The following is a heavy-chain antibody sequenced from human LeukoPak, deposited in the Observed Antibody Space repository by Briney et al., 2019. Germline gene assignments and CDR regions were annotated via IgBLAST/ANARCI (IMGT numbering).Heavy chain of an antibody. D-gene: IGHD6-13*01. CDR3: ARDPGAAAGSSWFDP. Sequence: GGSLRLSCAASGFTFSSYWMSWVRQAPGKGLEGVANIKQDGSEKYYVDSVKGRFTISRDNAKNSLYLQMNSLRAEDTAVYYCARDPGAAAGSSWFDPWGQGTLVTVSS. CDR2: IKQDGSEK. CDR1: GFTFSSYW. J-gene: IGHJ5*02. V-gene: IGHV3-7*01.